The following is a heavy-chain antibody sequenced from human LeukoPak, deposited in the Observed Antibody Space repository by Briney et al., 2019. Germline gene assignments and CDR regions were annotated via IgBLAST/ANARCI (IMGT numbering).Heavy chain of an antibody. CDR3: ARGAGYYGSGSYLSYYGMDV. V-gene: IGHV4-31*03. D-gene: IGHD3-10*01. Sequence: SETLSLTCTVSGGSISSGGYYWSWIRQHPGKDLEWIGYIYYSASTYYNPSLKSRVTISVDTSKNQFSLKLSSVTAADTAVYYCARGAGYYGSGSYLSYYGMDVWGQGTTVTVSS. J-gene: IGHJ6*02. CDR1: GGSISSGGYY. CDR2: IYYSAST.